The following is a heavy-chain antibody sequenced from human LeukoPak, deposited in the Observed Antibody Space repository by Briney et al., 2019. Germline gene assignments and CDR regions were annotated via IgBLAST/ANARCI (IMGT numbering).Heavy chain of an antibody. D-gene: IGHD2-15*01. J-gene: IGHJ4*02. Sequence: ASVKVSCKASGYTFTSYGISWVRQAPGQGLEWMGWISAYNGNTNYAQKLQGRVTMTTDTSTSTAYMELRSLRSDGTAVYYCARDVVVVVAATRCDYWGQGTLVTVSS. CDR1: GYTFTSYG. V-gene: IGHV1-18*01. CDR3: ARDVVVVVAATRCDY. CDR2: ISAYNGNT.